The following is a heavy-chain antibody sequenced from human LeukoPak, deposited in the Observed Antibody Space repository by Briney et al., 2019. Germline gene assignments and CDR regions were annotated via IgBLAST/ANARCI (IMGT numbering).Heavy chain of an antibody. V-gene: IGHV5-51*01. CDR1: GYRFTSYW. Sequence: GESLKISCKGSGYRFTSYWIGWGRPRPGKGLEWMGSIYPGDSDTRYSPSFQGQVTISADKSISTAYLQWSSLKASDTAMYYCARHGSGSYYNVWYWFDPWGQGTLVTVSS. D-gene: IGHD3-10*01. CDR2: IYPGDSDT. J-gene: IGHJ5*02. CDR3: ARHGSGSYYNVWYWFDP.